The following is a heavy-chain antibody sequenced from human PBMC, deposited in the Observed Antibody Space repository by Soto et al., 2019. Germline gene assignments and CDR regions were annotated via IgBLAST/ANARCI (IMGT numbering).Heavy chain of an antibody. CDR2: ISTYSGNT. Sequence: QVQLVQSGTEVKKPGASVKVSCKASGYTFTSHGISWVRQAPGQGLEWMGWISTYSGNTNYAQKLQDRVTMTTDTSTITAYMELMSLRCDDAAVYYCAREEGSSWYGLDYWGQGTLVNVSS. CDR3: AREEGSSWYGLDY. J-gene: IGHJ4*02. D-gene: IGHD6-13*01. CDR1: GYTFTSHG. V-gene: IGHV1-18*01.